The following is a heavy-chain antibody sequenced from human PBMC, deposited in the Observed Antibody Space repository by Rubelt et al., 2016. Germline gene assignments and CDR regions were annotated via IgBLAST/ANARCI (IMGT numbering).Heavy chain of an antibody. Sequence: YSGSTYYNPSLKSRVTISVDTSKNQFSLKLSSVTAADTAVYYCARGRQWLVQVDYWGQGTLVTVSS. CDR3: ARGRQWLVQVDY. J-gene: IGHJ4*02. CDR2: YSGST. V-gene: IGHV4-30-4*07. D-gene: IGHD6-19*01.